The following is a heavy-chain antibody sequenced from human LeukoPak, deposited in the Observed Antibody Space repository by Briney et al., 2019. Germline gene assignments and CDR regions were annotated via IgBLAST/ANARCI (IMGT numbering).Heavy chain of an antibody. D-gene: IGHD3-3*01. CDR1: GFSLSTSGMC. Sequence: SGPALVKPTQTLTLTCTFSGFSLSTSGMCVSWIRQPPGKALEWLARIDWDDDKYYSTSLKTRLTISKDTSKNQVVLTMTNMDPVDTATYYCARATYYDFWSGPSPYYYMDVWGKGTTVTVSS. CDR3: ARATYYDFWSGPSPYYYMDV. J-gene: IGHJ6*03. V-gene: IGHV2-70*11. CDR2: IDWDDDK.